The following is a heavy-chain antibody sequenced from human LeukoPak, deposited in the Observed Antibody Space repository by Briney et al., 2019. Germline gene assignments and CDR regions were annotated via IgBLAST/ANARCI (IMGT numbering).Heavy chain of an antibody. CDR3: ARDLGISSSWQSDY. V-gene: IGHV3-21*01. CDR1: GFTFSSYS. CDR2: ISSSSSYI. D-gene: IGHD6-13*01. Sequence: GGSLRLSCAASGFTFSSYSMNWVRKAPGKGLEWVSSISSSSSYIYYADSVKGRFTISRDNAKNSLYLQMNSLRAEDTAVYYCARDLGISSSWQSDYWGQGTLVTVSS. J-gene: IGHJ4*02.